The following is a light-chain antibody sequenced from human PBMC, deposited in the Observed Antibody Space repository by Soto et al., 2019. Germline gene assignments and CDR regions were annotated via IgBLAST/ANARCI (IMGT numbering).Light chain of an antibody. CDR2: DAS. CDR3: QQFNSFPRT. V-gene: IGKV1-13*02. Sequence: AIQLTQSPSSLSASVGDRVTITCRASQGISSALAWYQQKPGKAPKLLIYDASSLESGVPSRFIGSGSGTDFALTISSLQPEDFAIYYCQQFNSFPRTFGQGTKLEIK. J-gene: IGKJ2*01. CDR1: QGISSA.